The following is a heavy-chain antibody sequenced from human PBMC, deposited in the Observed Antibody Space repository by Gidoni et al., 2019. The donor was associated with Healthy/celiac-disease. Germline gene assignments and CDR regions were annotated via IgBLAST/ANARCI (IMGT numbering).Heavy chain of an antibody. J-gene: IGHJ6*02. CDR3: ARDRSCSGGSCYPITYYYYYGMDV. Sequence: EVQLVESGGGLVKPGGSLRLSCAASGFTFSSYSMNWVRQAPGKGLEWVSSISSSSSYIYYADSVKGRFTISRDNAKNSLYLQMNSLRAEDTAVYYCARDRSCSGGSCYPITYYYYYGMDVWGQGTTVTVSS. CDR2: ISSSSSYI. V-gene: IGHV3-21*01. CDR1: GFTFSSYS. D-gene: IGHD2-15*01.